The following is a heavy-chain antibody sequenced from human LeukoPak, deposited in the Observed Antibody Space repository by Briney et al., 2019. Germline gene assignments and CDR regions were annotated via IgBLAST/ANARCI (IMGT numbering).Heavy chain of an antibody. CDR2: IYHAGTT. CDR1: GGSISSDF. Sequence: PSETLSLTCTVSGGSISSDFWTWIRQPPGQGLDWIGYIYHAGTTNYNTSLTSRVTTSLDTSKNQFSLKLSSVTAAGTAVYYCARLTKNGSGSVRFGKKKRGYMDVWGKGTTVTISS. CDR3: ARLTKNGSGSVRFGKKKRGYMDV. V-gene: IGHV4-59*12. D-gene: IGHD3-10*01. J-gene: IGHJ6*03.